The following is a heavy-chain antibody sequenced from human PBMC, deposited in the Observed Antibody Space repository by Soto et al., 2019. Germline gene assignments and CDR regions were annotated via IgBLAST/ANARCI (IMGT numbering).Heavy chain of an antibody. D-gene: IGHD3-3*01. V-gene: IGHV3-30*03. Sequence: SGGSLRLSCAASGFTFSSYGMHWVRQAPGKGLAWVAVISYDGSNKYYADSVKGRFTISRDNSKNTLYMQMNSLRAEDTAVYYCASGPSITIFGVPESWGQGTLVTVSS. CDR1: GFTFSSYG. CDR3: ASGPSITIFGVPES. J-gene: IGHJ5*02. CDR2: ISYDGSNK.